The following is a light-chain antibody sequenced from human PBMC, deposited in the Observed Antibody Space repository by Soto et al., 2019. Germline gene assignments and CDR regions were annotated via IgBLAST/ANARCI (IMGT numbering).Light chain of an antibody. CDR2: LDSDGSH. CDR3: QTWGTGIRV. J-gene: IGLJ2*01. V-gene: IGLV4-69*01. CDR1: SGHSSYA. Sequence: QSVLTQSPSASASLGASVKLTCTLTSGHSSYAIAWHQQQPEKDPRYLMRLDSDGSHSKGDGIPDRFSGSSSGAERYLTISSLQSEDEADYYCQTWGTGIRVFGGGTQLTVL.